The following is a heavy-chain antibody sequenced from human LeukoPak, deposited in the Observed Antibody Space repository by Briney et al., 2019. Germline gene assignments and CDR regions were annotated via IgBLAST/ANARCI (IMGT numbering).Heavy chain of an antibody. CDR1: GGSISSSSYY. Sequence: SETLSLTCTVSGGSISSSSYYWGWIRQPPGKGLEWIGSIYYSGSTYYNPSLKSRVTISVDTSKNQFSLKLSSVTAADTAVYYCASLPFGEYYFDYWGQGTLVTVSS. CDR2: IYYSGST. J-gene: IGHJ4*02. D-gene: IGHD3-16*01. V-gene: IGHV4-39*07. CDR3: ASLPFGEYYFDY.